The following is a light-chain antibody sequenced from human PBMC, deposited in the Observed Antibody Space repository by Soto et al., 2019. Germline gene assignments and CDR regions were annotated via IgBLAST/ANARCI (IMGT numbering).Light chain of an antibody. CDR1: SSDVGAYNY. V-gene: IGLV2-11*01. CDR3: CSYAGSYTVL. Sequence: QSALTQPRSVSGSPGQSVTISCTGTSSDVGAYNYVSWYQQYPGKAPKLMIYDVSKRPSGVPDRFSGSKSGNTASLTISGLQAEDEADYYCCSYAGSYTVLFGGGTKVTVL. J-gene: IGLJ2*01. CDR2: DVS.